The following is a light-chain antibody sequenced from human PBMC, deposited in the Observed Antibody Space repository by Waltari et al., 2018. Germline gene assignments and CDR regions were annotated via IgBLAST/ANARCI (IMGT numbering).Light chain of an antibody. J-gene: IGLJ2*01. CDR1: KLGDKY. CDR2: QET. CDR3: QAWDSSTVV. V-gene: IGLV3-1*01. Sequence: SYELTHPPSVSVSPGQTASITCSVDKLGDKYACWYQQKPGHYPVLVIYQETKRPTGIPERFSGSNSGNTATLTISGTQAMDEADYYCQAWDSSTVVFGGGTKLTVL.